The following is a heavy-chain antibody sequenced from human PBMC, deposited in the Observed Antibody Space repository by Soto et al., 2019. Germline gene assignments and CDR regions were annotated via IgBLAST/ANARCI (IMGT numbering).Heavy chain of an antibody. CDR1: GYSFAGYW. D-gene: IGHD3-10*01. CDR2: SYPSDSDN. J-gene: IGHJ4*02. CDR3: ARGGVATRTFDY. Sequence: GESLKISCKCSGYSFAGYWIAWVRQMHAQGLELMGISYPSDSDNRCRPSFQGQVTISADKSISSACLQWSSRRASNPAMYYCARGGVATRTFDYWGQGTPDTVSS. V-gene: IGHV5-51*01.